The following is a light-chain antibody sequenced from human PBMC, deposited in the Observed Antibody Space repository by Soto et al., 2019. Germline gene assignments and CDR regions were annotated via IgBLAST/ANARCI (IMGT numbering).Light chain of an antibody. CDR2: SNS. V-gene: IGLV1-44*01. J-gene: IGLJ7*01. CDR1: SFNIGSNT. CDR3: AAWDDSLKEPV. Sequence: QSVLTQPPSASGTPGQRVTISCSGSSFNIGSNTVNWYQQLPGTAPNLLIYSNSQRPSGVPDRFSGSKSGTAASLAISGLQSEDEADYYCAAWDDSLKEPVFGGGTQLTVL.